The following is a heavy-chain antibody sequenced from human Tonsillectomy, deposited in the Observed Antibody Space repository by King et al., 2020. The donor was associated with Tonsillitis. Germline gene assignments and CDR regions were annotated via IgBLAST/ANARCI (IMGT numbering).Heavy chain of an antibody. CDR1: GFSFSSYG. Sequence: QVQLVESGGGVVQPGGSLRLSCAASGFSFSSYGMHWVRQAPGEGLEWVAFIRYDGEINYYADSVKGRFTISRDNSKNTLYLQMNSLRVEDTAVYYCAKEACIQQVTYYYGMDVWGQGTTVTVSS. CDR2: IRYDGEIN. CDR3: AKEACIQQVTYYYGMDV. D-gene: IGHD5-18*01. J-gene: IGHJ6*02. V-gene: IGHV3-30*02.